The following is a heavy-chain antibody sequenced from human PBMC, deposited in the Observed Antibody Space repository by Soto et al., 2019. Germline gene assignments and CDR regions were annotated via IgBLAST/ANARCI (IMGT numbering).Heavy chain of an antibody. D-gene: IGHD2-2*01. V-gene: IGHV1-69*06. CDR2: IIPFFGTA. J-gene: IGHJ5*02. CDR3: ARSALPAAINNWFDP. Sequence: SVKVSCKASGGIFSSYGISWVRQAPGQGLEWMGGIIPFFGTANYAQKFQARVTITADKSTSTAYMELSSLRSEDTAVYYCARSALPAAINNWFDPWGQGTLVTVSS. CDR1: GGIFSSYG.